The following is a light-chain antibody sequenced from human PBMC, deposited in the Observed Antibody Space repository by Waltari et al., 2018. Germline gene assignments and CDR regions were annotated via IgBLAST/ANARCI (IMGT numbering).Light chain of an antibody. Sequence: QSALTQPDSVSGSPGQTITISCTGTSSDVGEYKYVSWYQQYPGKAPKVIIYDAINRPSGVSNRFSGSKSGNSASLTISGLQAEDEAHYFCASFISSTSGVFGGGTRLTVL. J-gene: IGLJ2*01. CDR1: SSDVGEYKY. CDR2: DAI. V-gene: IGLV2-14*03. CDR3: ASFISSTSGV.